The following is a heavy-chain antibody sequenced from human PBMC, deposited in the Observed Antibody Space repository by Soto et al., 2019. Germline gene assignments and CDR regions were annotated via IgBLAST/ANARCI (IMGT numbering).Heavy chain of an antibody. Sequence: PSETLSLTCTVSGGSISSSSYYWGWIRQPPGKGLEWIGSIYYSGSTYYNPSLKSRVTISVDTSKNQFSLKLSSVTAADTAVYYCARHFPISSGWSSVCFDYWGQGTLVTVSS. V-gene: IGHV4-39*01. CDR1: GGSISSSSYY. CDR3: ARHFPISSGWSSVCFDY. CDR2: IYYSGST. D-gene: IGHD6-19*01. J-gene: IGHJ4*02.